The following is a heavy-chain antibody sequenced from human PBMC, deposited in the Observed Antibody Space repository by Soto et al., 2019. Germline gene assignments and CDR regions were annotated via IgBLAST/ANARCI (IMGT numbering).Heavy chain of an antibody. CDR3: ARKDSGYADYMDV. Sequence: QVQLQESGPGLVKPSQTLSLTCTVSGGSISRGGYYWSWIRQHPGKGLEWIGYLSYSGGTYYNPSLKSRGTISVDTSENQFSLRLSSVTAADTAVYYCARKDSGYADYMDVWGKWTTVTVSS. J-gene: IGHJ6*03. V-gene: IGHV4-31*03. CDR1: GGSISRGGYY. CDR2: LSYSGGT. D-gene: IGHD5-12*01.